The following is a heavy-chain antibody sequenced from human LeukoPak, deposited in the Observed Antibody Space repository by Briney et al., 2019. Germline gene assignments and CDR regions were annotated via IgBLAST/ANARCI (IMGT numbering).Heavy chain of an antibody. Sequence: GGSLRLSCAASGFTFSSYAMSWVRQAPGKGLEWVSGISGSDGSTYSADSVKGRFTISRDNSKNTLYLQMNSLRAEDTAVYYCAKDSPSGSYANFDSWGQGILVTVSS. D-gene: IGHD1-26*01. CDR1: GFTFSSYA. J-gene: IGHJ4*02. CDR2: ISGSDGST. V-gene: IGHV3-23*01. CDR3: AKDSPSGSYANFDS.